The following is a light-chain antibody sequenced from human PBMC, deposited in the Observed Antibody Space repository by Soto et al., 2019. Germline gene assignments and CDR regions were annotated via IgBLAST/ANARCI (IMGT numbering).Light chain of an antibody. CDR1: SSDIGSHDY. CDR2: EVT. V-gene: IGLV2-14*01. J-gene: IGLJ1*01. Sequence: QSAPTQPASVSGSPGQSITISCTGTSSDIGSHDYVSWYQHHPGKAPKLIIYEVTNRPSGVSDRFSGSKSGSTASLTISGLQAEDEADYHCTSYTSSNTHVFGTGTKVTVL. CDR3: TSYTSSNTHV.